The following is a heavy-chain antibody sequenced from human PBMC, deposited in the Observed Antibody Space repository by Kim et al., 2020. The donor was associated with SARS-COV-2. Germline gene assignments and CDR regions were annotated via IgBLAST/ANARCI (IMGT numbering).Heavy chain of an antibody. V-gene: IGHV3-21*01. Sequence: GGSLRLSCAASKFTFSHYTMNWVRQAPGKGLEWVSSISSSGSYKYYADSVKGRFTISRDNAKNSLYLQMNSLRAEDTAVYYCARDGGMATIEDWFDPWGQGTLVTVSS. CDR3: ARDGGMATIEDWFDP. CDR1: KFTFSHYT. CDR2: ISSSGSYK. D-gene: IGHD5-12*01. J-gene: IGHJ5*02.